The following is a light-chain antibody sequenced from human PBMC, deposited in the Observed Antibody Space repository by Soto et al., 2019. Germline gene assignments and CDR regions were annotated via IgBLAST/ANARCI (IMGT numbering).Light chain of an antibody. J-gene: IGKJ1*01. Sequence: EIVMTQSPATLSVTQGERATLSCRASQSVSSNLAWYQQKPGQAPRLLIYGASTRATGIPARFSGSGSGTEFTLTISSLQSEDFAVYYCQQYNNWPRTFGQGTKV. CDR3: QQYNNWPRT. V-gene: IGKV3-15*01. CDR1: QSVSSN. CDR2: GAS.